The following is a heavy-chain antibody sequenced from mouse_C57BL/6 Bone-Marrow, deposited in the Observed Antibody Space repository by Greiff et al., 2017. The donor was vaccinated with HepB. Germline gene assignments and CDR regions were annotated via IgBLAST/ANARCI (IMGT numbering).Heavy chain of an antibody. V-gene: IGHV5-9*01. CDR3: ARHRSTMTSYYFDY. D-gene: IGHD2-4*01. CDR1: GFTFSSYT. Sequence: EVKLMESGGGLVKPGGSLKLSCAASGFTFSSYTMSWVRQTPEKRLEWVATISGGGGNTYYPDSVKGRFTISRDNAKNTLYLQMSSLRSEDTALYYCARHRSTMTSYYFDYWGQGTTLTVSS. J-gene: IGHJ2*01. CDR2: ISGGGGNT.